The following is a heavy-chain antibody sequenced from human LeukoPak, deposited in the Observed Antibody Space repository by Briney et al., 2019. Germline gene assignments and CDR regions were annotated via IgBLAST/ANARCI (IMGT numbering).Heavy chain of an antibody. Sequence: PSETLSLTCAIYGGSFSGYYWSWIRQPPGKGLEWIGEINHSGSTNYNPSLKSRVTISVDTSKNLFSLKLSSVTAADTAVYYCARGGGAVEMATITGLPNDYWGQGTLVTVSS. CDR3: ARGGGAVEMATITGLPNDY. CDR2: INHSGST. J-gene: IGHJ4*02. CDR1: GGSFSGYY. V-gene: IGHV4-34*01. D-gene: IGHD5-24*01.